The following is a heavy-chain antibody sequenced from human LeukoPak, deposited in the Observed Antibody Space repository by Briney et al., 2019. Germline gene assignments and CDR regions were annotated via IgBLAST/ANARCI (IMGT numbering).Heavy chain of an antibody. CDR1: GFTFSNYG. V-gene: IGHV3-33*01. CDR3: ARVYGSGSYPIDY. CDR2: IWYDGSNK. Sequence: GGSLRLSCAASGFTFSNYGMHWVRQAPGKGLEWVAVIWYDGSNKYYADSVKGRFTISRGNSKNTLYLQMNSLRDDDTAVYHCARVYGSGSYPIDYWGQGTLVTVSS. J-gene: IGHJ4*02. D-gene: IGHD3-10*01.